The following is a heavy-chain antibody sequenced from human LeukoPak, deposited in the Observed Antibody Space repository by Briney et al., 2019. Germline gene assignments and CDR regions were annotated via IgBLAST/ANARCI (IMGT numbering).Heavy chain of an antibody. Sequence: PGGSLRLSCAASGFIFSSYAMSWVRQAPGKGLEWVSAISGSGGSTYYADSVKGRFTISRDNSKNTLYLQMNSLRAEDTAVYYCAKKDYDILTGYTGAVDYWGQGTLVTVSS. CDR2: ISGSGGST. CDR3: AKKDYDILTGYTGAVDY. D-gene: IGHD3-9*01. V-gene: IGHV3-23*01. J-gene: IGHJ4*02. CDR1: GFIFSSYA.